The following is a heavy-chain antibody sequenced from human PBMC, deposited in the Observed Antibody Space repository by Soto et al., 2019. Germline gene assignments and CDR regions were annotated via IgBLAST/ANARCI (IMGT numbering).Heavy chain of an antibody. D-gene: IGHD4-17*01. J-gene: IGHJ4*02. V-gene: IGHV3-48*01. CDR3: AREVIYGDYVMGSDYFDY. CDR1: GFTFSSYS. Sequence: GGSLRLSCAASGFTFSSYSMNWVRQAPGKGLEWVSYISSSSSTIYYADSVKGRFAISRDNAKNSLYLQMNSLRAEDTAVYYCAREVIYGDYVMGSDYFDYWGQGTLVTVSS. CDR2: ISSSSSTI.